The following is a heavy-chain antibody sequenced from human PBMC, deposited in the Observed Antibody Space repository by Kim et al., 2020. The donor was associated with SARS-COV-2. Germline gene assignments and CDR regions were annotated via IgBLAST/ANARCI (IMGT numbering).Heavy chain of an antibody. J-gene: IGHJ4*01. CDR3: AKRGYYDSRAYSHFDY. V-gene: IGHV3-23*01. CDR2: ISDRGDRA. Sequence: GGSLRLSCAASGFMFSSNAMSWVRQAPGKGLEWVSGISDRGDRAHYADSVKGRFTISRDNSKNTLYLHMNSLRAEDTAVYYCAKRGYYDSRAYSHFDYWG. CDR1: GFMFSSNA. D-gene: IGHD3-22*01.